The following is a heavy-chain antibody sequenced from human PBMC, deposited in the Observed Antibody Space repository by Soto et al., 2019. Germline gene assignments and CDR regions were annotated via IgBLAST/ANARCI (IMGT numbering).Heavy chain of an antibody. D-gene: IGHD2-15*01. CDR2: INPSGGST. CDR3: ARDLLIYPVVAATSRQVPYYYYMDV. Sequence: GASVKVSCKASGYTFTSYYMHWVRQAPGQGIEWMGIINPSGGSTSYAQKFQGRVTMTRDTSTSTVYMELSSLRSEDTAVYYCARDLLIYPVVAATSRQVPYYYYMDVWGKGTTVTVSS. J-gene: IGHJ6*03. V-gene: IGHV1-46*03. CDR1: GYTFTSYY.